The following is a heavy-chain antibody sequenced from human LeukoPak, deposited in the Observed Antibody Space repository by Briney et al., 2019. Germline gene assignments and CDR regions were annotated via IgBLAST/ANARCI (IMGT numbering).Heavy chain of an antibody. Sequence: GGSLRLSCTASGFTFSDYWMTWVRQAPGKGLQWVANIKGDGTDRNYVDSVRGRFTISRDNAKNSLFLQMHSLRAEDTALYFCARGGQTNGYNPYWGQGTLVTVSS. CDR3: ARGGQTNGYNPY. CDR2: IKGDGTDR. D-gene: IGHD1-14*01. J-gene: IGHJ4*02. CDR1: GFTFSDYW. V-gene: IGHV3-7*01.